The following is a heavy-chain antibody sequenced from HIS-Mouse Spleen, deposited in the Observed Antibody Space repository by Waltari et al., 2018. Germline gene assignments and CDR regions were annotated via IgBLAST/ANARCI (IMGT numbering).Heavy chain of an antibody. V-gene: IGHV1-2*02. CDR3: ARDLGNWGFDY. J-gene: IGHJ4*02. Sequence: QVQLVQSGAEVKKPGASVKVSCKASGYTFTGYYMHWVRQAPGQGLEWMGWINPNRGGTNYAQKFQGRVTMTRDTSISTAYMELSRLRSDDTAVYYCARDLGNWGFDYWGQGTLVTVSS. D-gene: IGHD7-27*01. CDR2: INPNRGGT. CDR1: GYTFTGYY.